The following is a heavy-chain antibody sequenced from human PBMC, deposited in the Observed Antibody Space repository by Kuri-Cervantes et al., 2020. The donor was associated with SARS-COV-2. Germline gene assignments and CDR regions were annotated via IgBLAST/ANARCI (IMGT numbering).Heavy chain of an antibody. V-gene: IGHV3-33*01. J-gene: IGHJ6*02. D-gene: IGHD3-10*01. Sequence: LPCAASGFTFSSYGMHWVRQAPGKGLEWVAVIWYDGSNKYYADSVKGRFTISRDNSKNTLYLQMNSLRAEDTAVYYCARDSYYYSSGRMDVWGQGTTVTVSS. CDR1: GFTFSSYG. CDR2: IWYDGSNK. CDR3: ARDSYYYSSGRMDV.